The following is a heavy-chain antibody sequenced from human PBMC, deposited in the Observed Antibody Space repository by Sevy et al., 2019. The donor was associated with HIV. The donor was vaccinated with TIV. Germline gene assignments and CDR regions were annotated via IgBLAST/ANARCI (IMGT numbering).Heavy chain of an antibody. D-gene: IGHD3-10*01. CDR2: IYYSGST. CDR3: ARLFDYYGRGGYFDY. J-gene: IGHJ4*02. Sequence: SETLSLTCTVSGGSISSYYWSWIRQPPGKGLEWIGYIYYSGSTNYNPSLKSRITISVDTSKNQFSLKLSSVTAAVTAVYYCARLFDYYGRGGYFDYWGQGTLVTVSS. CDR1: GGSISSYY. V-gene: IGHV4-59*12.